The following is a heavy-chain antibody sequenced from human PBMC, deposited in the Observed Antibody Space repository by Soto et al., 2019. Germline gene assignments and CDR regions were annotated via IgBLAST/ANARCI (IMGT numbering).Heavy chain of an antibody. CDR2: IYYSGST. CDR3: AKARRAHCGDDCFWFDS. D-gene: IGHD2-21*02. CDR1: GDSVSSGIYY. J-gene: IGHJ5*01. Sequence: PSETLSLTCTVSGDSVSSGIYYWSWIRQPPGKGLEWIGYIYYSGSTNYNPSLKSRVTISVDTSKNQFSLKLSSVTAADTAMYNCAKARRAHCGDDCFWFDSWGQGTLVTVSS. V-gene: IGHV4-61*01.